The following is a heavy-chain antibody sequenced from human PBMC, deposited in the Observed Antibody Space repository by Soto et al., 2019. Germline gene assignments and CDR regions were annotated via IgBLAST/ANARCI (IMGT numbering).Heavy chain of an antibody. D-gene: IGHD4-17*01. V-gene: IGHV1-18*01. Sequence: QVQLVQSGAEVKKPGASVKVSCKASGYTFTTYGISWVRQAPGQGLEWMGWISAYNGDTNYAQKLQGRVTMTTDTSTSTDYMELRRLRSDDTAVYYYAREKGDYSHDYWGQGTLVTVSS. CDR1: GYTFTTYG. J-gene: IGHJ4*02. CDR3: AREKGDYSHDY. CDR2: ISAYNGDT.